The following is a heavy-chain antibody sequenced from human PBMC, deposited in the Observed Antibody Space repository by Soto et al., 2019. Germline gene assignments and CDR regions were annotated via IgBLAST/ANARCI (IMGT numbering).Heavy chain of an antibody. J-gene: IGHJ4*02. CDR1: GFTFSSYA. CDR3: AKDSYYDSSGYYYVDYFDY. Sequence: GGYLRLSCAASGFTFSSYAMSWVRQAPGKGLEWVSAISGSGGSTYYADSVKGRFTISRDNSKNTLYLQMNSLRAEDTAVYYCAKDSYYDSSGYYYVDYFDYWGQGTLVTVSS. V-gene: IGHV3-23*01. D-gene: IGHD3-22*01. CDR2: ISGSGGST.